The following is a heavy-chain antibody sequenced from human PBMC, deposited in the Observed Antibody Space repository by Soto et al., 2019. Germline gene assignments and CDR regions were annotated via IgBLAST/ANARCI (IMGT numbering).Heavy chain of an antibody. CDR1: GFTFSTYW. J-gene: IGHJ2*01. CDR2: IKQDGSEK. D-gene: IGHD1-1*01. Sequence: GSLRLSCAASGFTFSTYWMSWVRQAPGKGLEWVANIKQDGSEKYYVDSVKGRFTISRDNAKNSLYLQMNSLRAEDTAVYYCARNWRSDWYFDLWGRGTMVTVSS. CDR3: ARNWRSDWYFDL. V-gene: IGHV3-7*01.